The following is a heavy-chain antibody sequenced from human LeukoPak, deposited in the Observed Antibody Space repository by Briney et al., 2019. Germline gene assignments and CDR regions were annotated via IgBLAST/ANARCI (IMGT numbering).Heavy chain of an antibody. CDR2: IWYDGSNE. CDR3: ARAYYYDVSVTPDY. D-gene: IGHD3-22*01. V-gene: IGHV3-33*01. J-gene: IGHJ4*02. CDR1: GFIFSNYG. Sequence: PGGSLRLSCVASGFIFSNYGMHWVRQAPGKGLEWVAVIWYDGSNEYYADSVKGRFTISRDTSKNTLYPQMNSLRAEDTAVYYCARAYYYDVSVTPDYWGQGTLVTVSS.